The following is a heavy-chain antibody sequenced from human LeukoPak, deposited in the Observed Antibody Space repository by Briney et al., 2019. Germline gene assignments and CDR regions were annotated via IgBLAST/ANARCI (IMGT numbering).Heavy chain of an antibody. D-gene: IGHD1-1*01. Sequence: ASVKVSCKASGYTFTSYGISWVRQAPGQGLEWMGWISAYNGNTNYAQKLQGRVTMTTDTSTSTAYMELRGLRSDDTAVYYCAHTTPKEGFDYWGQGTLVTVSS. CDR2: ISAYNGNT. CDR3: AHTTPKEGFDY. J-gene: IGHJ4*02. CDR1: GYTFTSYG. V-gene: IGHV1-18*01.